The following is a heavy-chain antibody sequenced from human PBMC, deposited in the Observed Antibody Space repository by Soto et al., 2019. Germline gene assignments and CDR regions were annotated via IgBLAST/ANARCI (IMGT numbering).Heavy chain of an antibody. D-gene: IGHD6-13*01. CDR1: GGSFSGYY. J-gene: IGHJ5*02. V-gene: IGHV4-34*01. CDR3: ARGRMFEQQLVQDRTS. CDR2: INHSGST. Sequence: LSLTCAVYGGSFSGYYWSWIRQPPGKGLEWIGEINHSGSTNYNPSLKSRVTISVDTSKNQFSLKLSSVTAADTAVYYCARGRMFEQQLVQDRTSWGQGTLVTVSS.